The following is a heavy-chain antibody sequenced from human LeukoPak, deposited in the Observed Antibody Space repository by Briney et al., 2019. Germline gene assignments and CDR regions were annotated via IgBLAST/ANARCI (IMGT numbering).Heavy chain of an antibody. CDR1: GGSFSGYY. CDR2: INHSGST. Sequence: SETLSLTCAVYGGSFSGYYWSWIRQPPGKGLEWIGEINHSGSTNYNPSLKSRVTISVDTSKNQFSLKLSSVTAADTAVYYCARSGVSDTAMFGPFPLPTRFRKENDYWGQGTLVTVSS. CDR3: ARSGVSDTAMFGPFPLPTRFRKENDY. D-gene: IGHD5-18*01. J-gene: IGHJ4*02. V-gene: IGHV4-34*01.